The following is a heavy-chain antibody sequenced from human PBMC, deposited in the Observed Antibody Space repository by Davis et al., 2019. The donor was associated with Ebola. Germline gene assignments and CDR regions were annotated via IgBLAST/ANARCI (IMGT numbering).Heavy chain of an antibody. CDR2: ISYDGSNK. CDR1: GFSFSSYW. V-gene: IGHV3-30*03. Sequence: GESLKISCVASGFSFSSYWMSWIRQAPGKGLEWVAVISYDGSNKYYADSVKGRFTISRDNAKNSLYLQMNSLRDEDTAVYYCAGNVLLWFGELLYRDYGMDVWGQGTTVTVSS. J-gene: IGHJ6*02. D-gene: IGHD3-10*01. CDR3: AGNVLLWFGELLYRDYGMDV.